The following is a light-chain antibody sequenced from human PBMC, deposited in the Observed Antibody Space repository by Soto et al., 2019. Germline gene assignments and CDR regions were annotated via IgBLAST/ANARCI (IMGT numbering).Light chain of an antibody. CDR3: AAWDDSLSGHVV. V-gene: IGLV1-44*01. CDR2: GNY. Sequence: QSVLTQPPSASGTPGQRVTISCSGSSSNIGSNTVNWYQQFPGTAPKLLIYGNYQRPSGVPDRFSGSKSGTSASLAIRGLRSEDEADYYCAAWDDSLSGHVVFGGGTKVTV. J-gene: IGLJ2*01. CDR1: SSNIGSNT.